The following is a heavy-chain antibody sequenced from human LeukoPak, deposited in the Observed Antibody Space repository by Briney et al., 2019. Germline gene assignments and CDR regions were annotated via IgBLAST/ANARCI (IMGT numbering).Heavy chain of an antibody. CDR3: ARGRNGNSYYYDSSGPTPFDP. D-gene: IGHD3-22*01. CDR2: IYHSGST. J-gene: IGHJ5*02. CDR1: GGSISSGGSS. Sequence: SQTLSLTCAVSGGSISSGGSSWSWIRQPPGTGLEWIGYIYHSGSTYYNPSLKSRVTISVDTSKNQFSLKLSSVTAADTAVYYCARGRNGNSYYYDSSGPTPFDPWGQGTLVTVSS. V-gene: IGHV4-30-2*01.